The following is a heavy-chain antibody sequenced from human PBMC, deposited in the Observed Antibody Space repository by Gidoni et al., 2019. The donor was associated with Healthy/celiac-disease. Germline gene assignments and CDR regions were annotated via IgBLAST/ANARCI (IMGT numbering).Heavy chain of an antibody. CDR2: RSYDGSNK. CDR1: GFTFSSYG. CDR3: AKEVVPAALEENWFDP. D-gene: IGHD2-2*01. Sequence: QVQLLESGVGVVQPGRSLRLSCAASGFTFSSYGMHWVRQAPGKGLEWVAVRSYDGSNKYYADSVKGRFTISRDNSKNTLYLQMNSLRAEDTAVYYCAKEVVPAALEENWFDPWGQGTLVTVSS. V-gene: IGHV3-30*18. J-gene: IGHJ5*02.